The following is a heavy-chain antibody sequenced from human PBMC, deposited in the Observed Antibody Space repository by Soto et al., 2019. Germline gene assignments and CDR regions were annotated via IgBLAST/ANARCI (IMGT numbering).Heavy chain of an antibody. J-gene: IGHJ4*02. CDR3: AKENY. V-gene: IGHV3-30*18. Sequence: GGSLRLSCAASGFTFSSYGMHWVRQAPGKGLEWVAVISYDGSNKYYADSVKGRFTISRDNSKNTLYLQMNSLRAEDTAVYYCAKENYWGQGTLVTGSS. CDR2: ISYDGSNK. CDR1: GFTFSSYG.